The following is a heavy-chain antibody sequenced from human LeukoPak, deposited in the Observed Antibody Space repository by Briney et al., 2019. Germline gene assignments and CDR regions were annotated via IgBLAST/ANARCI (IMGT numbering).Heavy chain of an antibody. CDR2: INHSGST. D-gene: IGHD4-11*01. Sequence: SETLSLTCAVYGGSFSGYYWSWIRQPQGKGLEWIGEINHSGSTKYNQSLKSRVTISVDTSKNQFSLKLSSVTAADTAVYYCAIKTRQYYYYGMDVWGQGTTVTVSS. V-gene: IGHV4-34*01. CDR3: AIKTRQYYYYGMDV. J-gene: IGHJ6*02. CDR1: GGSFSGYY.